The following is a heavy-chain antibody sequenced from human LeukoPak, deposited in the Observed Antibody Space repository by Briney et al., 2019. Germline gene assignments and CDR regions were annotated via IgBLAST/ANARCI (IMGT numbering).Heavy chain of an antibody. V-gene: IGHV4-39*01. D-gene: IGHD5-12*01. Sequence: ASETLSLTCTVSGGSISSSSYYWGWIRQPPGRGLEWIGSIYYSGSTYYDPSLKSRVTISVDTSKNQFSLKLSSVTAADTAVYYCARQEATGFDYWGQGTLVTVSS. CDR2: IYYSGST. J-gene: IGHJ4*02. CDR3: ARQEATGFDY. CDR1: GGSISSSSYY.